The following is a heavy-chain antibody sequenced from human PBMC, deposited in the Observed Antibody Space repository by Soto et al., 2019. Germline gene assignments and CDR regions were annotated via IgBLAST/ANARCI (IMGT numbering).Heavy chain of an antibody. CDR3: ARVGGPTGHYFYDGIDV. V-gene: IGHV5-51*03. CDR1: GYSFTSYW. D-gene: IGHD3-16*01. CDR2: IYPADSDT. J-gene: IGHJ6*02. Sequence: EVQLVQSGAEVKKPGESLKISCKGSGYSFTSYWIAWVRQMPGKGLEWMGIIYPADSDTRYSPSFQSQVTISADKSISTAYLQWSSLKASDTAMYYCARVGGPTGHYFYDGIDVWGQGTTVTVSS.